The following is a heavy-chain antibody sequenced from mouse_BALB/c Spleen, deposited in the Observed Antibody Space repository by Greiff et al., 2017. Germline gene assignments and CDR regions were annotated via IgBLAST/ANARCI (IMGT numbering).Heavy chain of an antibody. CDR3: ARGRYDEAWFAY. CDR2: ISSGGSYT. J-gene: IGHJ3*01. CDR1: GFTFSSYA. V-gene: IGHV5-9-4*01. D-gene: IGHD2-14*01. Sequence: EVNVVESGGGLVKPGGSLKLSCAASGFTFSSYAMSWVRQSPEKRLEWVAEISSGGSYTYYPDTVTGRFTISRDNAKNTLYLEMSSLRSEDTAMYYCARGRYDEAWFAYWGQGTLVTVSA.